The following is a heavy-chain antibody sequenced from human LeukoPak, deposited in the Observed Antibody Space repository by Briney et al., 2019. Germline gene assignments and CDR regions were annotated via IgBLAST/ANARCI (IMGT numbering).Heavy chain of an antibody. Sequence: ASVKVSCKASGYTFTSYGISWVRQAPGQGLEWMGWISAYNGNTNYAQKLQGRVTMTTDKSTSTAYMELSSLRSEDTAVYYCAIQSTFTAAAGAYGMDVWGQGTTVTVSS. D-gene: IGHD6-13*01. CDR2: ISAYNGNT. V-gene: IGHV1-18*01. CDR1: GYTFTSYG. J-gene: IGHJ6*02. CDR3: AIQSTFTAAAGAYGMDV.